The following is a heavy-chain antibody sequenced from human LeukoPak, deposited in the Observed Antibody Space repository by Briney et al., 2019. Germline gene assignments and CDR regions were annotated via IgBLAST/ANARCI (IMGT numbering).Heavy chain of an antibody. J-gene: IGHJ4*02. Sequence: GGSLRLSCAASGFTVSRNYMTWVRQAPGKGLEWVSIIYSGGSTYYADSVKGRFTISRDNSKNTLYLQMNSLRAEDTAVYYCARDGTAAAFDYWGQGTLVTVSS. V-gene: IGHV3-53*01. D-gene: IGHD6-13*01. CDR2: IYSGGST. CDR3: ARDGTAAAFDY. CDR1: GFTVSRNY.